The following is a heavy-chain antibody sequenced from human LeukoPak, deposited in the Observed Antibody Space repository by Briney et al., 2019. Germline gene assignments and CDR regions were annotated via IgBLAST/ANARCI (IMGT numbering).Heavy chain of an antibody. D-gene: IGHD1-20*01. V-gene: IGHV3-15*07. J-gene: IGHJ4*02. CDR3: STLTSRGLSDS. Sequence: GSLRLSCAASGFTFTNAWMNWVRQAPGKGLEWVGRIKSKADGETIDYAAPVKGSFTFSRDDSKNMLYLQMNSLKSEDTAVYYCSTLTSRGLSDSWGQGTLVTVSS. CDR1: GFTFTNAW. CDR2: IKSKADGETI.